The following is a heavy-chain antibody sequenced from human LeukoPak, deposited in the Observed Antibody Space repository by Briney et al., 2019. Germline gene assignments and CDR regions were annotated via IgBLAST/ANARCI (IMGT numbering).Heavy chain of an antibody. CDR1: GGSFSGYY. CDR2: INHSGST. V-gene: IGHV4-34*01. CDR3: ASSPPDYAELPFDI. J-gene: IGHJ3*02. Sequence: PSETLSLTCAVYGGSFSGYYWSWIRQPPGKGLEWIGEINHSGSTNYNPSLKSRVTISLDTSKKQFSLNLRSVTAADTAVYYCASSPPDYAELPFDIWGQGTMVTVSS. D-gene: IGHD4/OR15-4a*01.